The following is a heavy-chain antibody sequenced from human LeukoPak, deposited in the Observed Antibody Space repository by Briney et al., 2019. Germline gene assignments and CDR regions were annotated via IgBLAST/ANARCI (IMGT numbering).Heavy chain of an antibody. CDR2: INPNTGGT. CDR3: ARDSYCSGGSCMRNDI. Sequence: ASVKVSRKASGYTFSGYYIHWVRQAPGQGLEWMGWINPNTGGTKYARRFQDRITMTRDTSISTAYMEVSRLRYDDTAVYYCARDSYCSGGSCMRNDIWGQGTMVTVSS. J-gene: IGHJ3*02. D-gene: IGHD2-15*01. V-gene: IGHV1-2*02. CDR1: GYTFSGYY.